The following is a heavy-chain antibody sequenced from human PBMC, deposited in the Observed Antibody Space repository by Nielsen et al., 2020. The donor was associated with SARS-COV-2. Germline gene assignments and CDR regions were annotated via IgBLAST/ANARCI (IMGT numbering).Heavy chain of an antibody. V-gene: IGHV4-59*01. Sequence: SETLSLTCTVSGGPISSYHWSWIRQPPGKGLEWIGYIYYSGSTNYNPSLKSRVPISVDTSKNQFSLKLSSVTAADTAVYYCARASWLRAQLDYWGQGTLVTVSS. J-gene: IGHJ4*02. D-gene: IGHD5-12*01. CDR3: ARASWLRAQLDY. CDR1: GGPISSYH. CDR2: IYYSGST.